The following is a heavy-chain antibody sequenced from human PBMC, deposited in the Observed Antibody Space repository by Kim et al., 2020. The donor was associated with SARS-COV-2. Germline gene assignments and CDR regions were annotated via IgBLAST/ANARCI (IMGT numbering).Heavy chain of an antibody. Sequence: ASVKVSCKASGYTFTDYHIHWVRQAPGQGLEWVGRLSANSGGTNYAQNFRGRVTMTRDTSINTVYLELTRLTSDDTAVHYCARSSLLDFDHWGQGTLVTV. V-gene: IGHV1-2*06. J-gene: IGHJ4*02. CDR2: LSANSGGT. CDR1: GYTFTDYH. D-gene: IGHD3-10*01. CDR3: ARSSLLDFDH.